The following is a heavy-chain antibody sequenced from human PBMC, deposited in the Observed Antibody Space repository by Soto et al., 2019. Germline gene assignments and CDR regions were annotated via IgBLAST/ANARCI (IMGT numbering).Heavy chain of an antibody. CDR3: ARDRGGSWYLPGYFDY. V-gene: IGHV3-33*01. J-gene: IGHJ4*02. Sequence: VQLVESGGGVVQPGRSLRLSSAASGFTFSSYGMHWVRQAPGKGLEWVAVIWYDGSNKYYADSVKGRFTISRDNSKNTLYLQMNSLRAEDTAVYSCARDRGGSWYLPGYFDYWGQGTLVTVSS. CDR2: IWYDGSNK. D-gene: IGHD6-13*01. CDR1: GFTFSSYG.